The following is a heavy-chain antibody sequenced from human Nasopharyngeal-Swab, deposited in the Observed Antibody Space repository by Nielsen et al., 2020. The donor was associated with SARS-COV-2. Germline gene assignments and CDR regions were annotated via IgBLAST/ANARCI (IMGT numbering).Heavy chain of an antibody. J-gene: IGHJ4*02. Sequence: GGSLRLSCAASGMTFSRFWMTWVRQLPGKGLEWVANINPDGSEKCYLNSVEDRFTISRDNARNSLFLQMNSLRPEDTGVYYCPHPPTPGFWGQGTLVTVSS. V-gene: IGHV3-7*03. CDR3: PHPPTPGF. CDR1: GMTFSRFW. CDR2: INPDGSEK. D-gene: IGHD2-15*01.